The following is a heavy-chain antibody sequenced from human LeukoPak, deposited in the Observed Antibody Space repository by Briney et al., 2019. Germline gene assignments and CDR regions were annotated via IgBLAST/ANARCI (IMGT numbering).Heavy chain of an antibody. CDR2: ISPNSTYT. D-gene: IGHD2-15*01. Sequence: GGSLRLSCAVSGITFSDYYMNWIRQAPGKGLEWISYISPNSTYTDSADSVKGRFTISRDNAKNSLFLQIDSLRVEDTAVYYCARDLRKGSYFDYWGQGTLVTVSS. J-gene: IGHJ4*02. CDR3: ARDLRKGSYFDY. CDR1: GITFSDYY. V-gene: IGHV3-11*06.